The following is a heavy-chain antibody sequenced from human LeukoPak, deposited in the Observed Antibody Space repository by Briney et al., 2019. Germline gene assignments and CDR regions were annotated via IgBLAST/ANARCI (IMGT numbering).Heavy chain of an antibody. Sequence: PSETLSLTCAVYGGSFSGYYWSWIRQPPGKGLEWIGEINHSGSTNYNPSLKSRVTISVDTSKNQFSLKLSSVTAADTAVYYCARGRGARYFDLWGRGTLVTVSS. CDR2: INHSGST. J-gene: IGHJ2*01. CDR3: ARGRGARYFDL. CDR1: GGSFSGYY. V-gene: IGHV4-34*01. D-gene: IGHD1-26*01.